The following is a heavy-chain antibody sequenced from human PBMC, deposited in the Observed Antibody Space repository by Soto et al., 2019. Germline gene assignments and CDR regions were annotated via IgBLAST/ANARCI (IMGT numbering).Heavy chain of an antibody. Sequence: ASVKVSCKASGFTFTSSAVQWVRQARGQRLEWIGWIVVGSGNTNYAQKFQERVTITRDMSTSTAYMELSSLRSEDTAVYYCAAALNLDYYYYGMDVWGQGTTVTVSS. CDR1: GFTFTSSA. D-gene: IGHD3-16*01. CDR2: IVVGSGNT. J-gene: IGHJ6*02. CDR3: AAALNLDYYYYGMDV. V-gene: IGHV1-58*01.